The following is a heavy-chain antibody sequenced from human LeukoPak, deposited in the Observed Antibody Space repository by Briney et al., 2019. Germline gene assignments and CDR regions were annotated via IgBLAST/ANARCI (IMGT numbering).Heavy chain of an antibody. CDR2: ISSSSSYI. Sequence: GGSLRLSCAASGFTFSSYSMNWVRQAPGKGLEWVSSISSSSSYIYYADSVKGRFTISRDNAKNSLYLQMNSLRAEDTAVYYCARDPPGWPGKGWFDPWGQGTLVTVSS. CDR3: ARDPPGWPGKGWFDP. CDR1: GFTFSSYS. J-gene: IGHJ5*02. D-gene: IGHD2-15*01. V-gene: IGHV3-21*01.